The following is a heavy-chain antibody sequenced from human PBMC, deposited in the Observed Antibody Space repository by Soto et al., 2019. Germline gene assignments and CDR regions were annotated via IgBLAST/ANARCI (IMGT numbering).Heavy chain of an antibody. Sequence: QVQLQESGPGLVKPSQTLSLTCTVSGGSISSGGYYWSWIRQHPGKGLEWIGYIYYSGSTYYNPPLESRVTISVDTYKNQYSLKLSSVTAADTAVYYCARGRTSSPTPGDYWGQGTLVTVSS. V-gene: IGHV4-31*03. CDR1: GGSISSGGYY. CDR2: IYYSGST. J-gene: IGHJ4*02. D-gene: IGHD2-2*01. CDR3: ARGRTSSPTPGDY.